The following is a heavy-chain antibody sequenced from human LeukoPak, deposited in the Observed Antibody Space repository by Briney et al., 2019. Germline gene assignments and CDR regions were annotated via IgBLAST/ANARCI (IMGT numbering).Heavy chain of an antibody. V-gene: IGHV4-30-4*01. D-gene: IGHD3-22*01. CDR2: IYYSGST. CDR3: ARVTNPSGYYDSSGYYP. CDR1: GGSISSGDYY. J-gene: IGHJ5*02. Sequence: SGTLSLTCTVSGGSISSGDYYWSWIRQPPGKGLEWIGYIYYSGSTYYNPSLKSRVTISVDTSKNQFSLKLSSVTAADTAVYYCARVTNPSGYYDSSGYYPWGQGTLVTVSS.